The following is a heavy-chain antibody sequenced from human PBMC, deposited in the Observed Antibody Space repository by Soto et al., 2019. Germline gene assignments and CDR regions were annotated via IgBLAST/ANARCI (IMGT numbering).Heavy chain of an antibody. J-gene: IGHJ6*02. V-gene: IGHV3-66*01. Sequence: GGSLRLSCAASGFTVSSNYMSWVRQAPGKGLEWVSVIYIGGSTYYADSVKGRFTISRDNSKNTLYLQMNSLRAEDTAVYYCARDRIPTGMDVWGQGTTVTVSS. CDR3: ARDRIPTGMDV. CDR1: GFTVSSNY. CDR2: IYIGGST.